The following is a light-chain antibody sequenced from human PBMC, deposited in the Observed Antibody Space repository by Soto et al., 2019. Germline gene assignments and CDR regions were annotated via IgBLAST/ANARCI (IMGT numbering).Light chain of an antibody. Sequence: QSVLTQPASVSGSPGQSITISCTGTSSDVGGYNYVSWYQQHPGKAPKLMIYDVSNRPSGVSDRFSSSKSGNTASLTISGLQAEDEADYYCSSFTSSNTQVFGGGTKVTVL. CDR2: DVS. J-gene: IGLJ2*01. V-gene: IGLV2-14*01. CDR3: SSFTSSNTQV. CDR1: SSDVGGYNY.